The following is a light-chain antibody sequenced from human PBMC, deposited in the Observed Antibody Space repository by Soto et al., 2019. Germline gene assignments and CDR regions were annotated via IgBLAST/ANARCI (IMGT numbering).Light chain of an antibody. CDR1: QSVSSSY. CDR3: QQRSNWPSLT. Sequence: EIVLTQSPGTLSLSPGEGATLSCRASQSVSSSYLAWYQQKPGQAPRLLIYGASNRATGIPARFSGSGSETDFTLTISSLEPEDSAVYYCQQRSNWPSLTFGGGTKVDIK. V-gene: IGKV3D-20*02. CDR2: GAS. J-gene: IGKJ4*01.